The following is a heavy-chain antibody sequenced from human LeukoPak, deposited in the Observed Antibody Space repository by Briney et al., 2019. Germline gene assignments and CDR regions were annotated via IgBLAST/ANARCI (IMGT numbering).Heavy chain of an antibody. J-gene: IGHJ1*01. Sequence: SQTLSLTCAISGDIVSSNSATWNWIRQAPSRGLEWLGRTYYRSKWYKYYAVSVKGRITINPDTSKNQFSLQLNSVTPEDTAVYYCARGPSYFQHWGQGTLVTVSS. CDR2: TYYRSKWYK. CDR3: ARGPSYFQH. V-gene: IGHV6-1*01. CDR1: GDIVSSNSAT.